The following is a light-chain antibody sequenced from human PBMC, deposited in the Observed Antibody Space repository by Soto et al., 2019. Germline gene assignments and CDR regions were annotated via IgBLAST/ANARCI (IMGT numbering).Light chain of an antibody. CDR2: EAS. CDR1: QSIGSR. J-gene: IGKJ1*01. CDR3: QQYNTYHPSCT. V-gene: IGKV1-5*03. Sequence: DIEMTQSPSTLSASVGDRVTITCRASQSIGSRLAWYHVKPGKAPNLLIYEASTLESGAPSRFSVSGSATFFTLAITSLQPDDFATYFCQQYNTYHPSCTVGQGTKV.